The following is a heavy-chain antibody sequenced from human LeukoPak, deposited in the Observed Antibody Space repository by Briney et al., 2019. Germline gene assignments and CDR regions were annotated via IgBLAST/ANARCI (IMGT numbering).Heavy chain of an antibody. Sequence: PGGSLRLSCAASGFTFSSYNMNWVRQAPGKGLEWVSAISGSGGSTYYADSVKGRFTISRDNSKNTLYLQMNSLRAEDTAVYYCAKNYDILTGYYNPIGDFDYWGQGTLVTVSS. CDR1: GFTFSSYN. CDR3: AKNYDILTGYYNPIGDFDY. V-gene: IGHV3-23*01. D-gene: IGHD3-9*01. J-gene: IGHJ4*02. CDR2: ISGSGGST.